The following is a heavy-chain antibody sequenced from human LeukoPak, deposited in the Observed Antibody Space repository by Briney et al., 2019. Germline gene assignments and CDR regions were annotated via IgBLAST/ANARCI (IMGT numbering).Heavy chain of an antibody. D-gene: IGHD6-19*01. J-gene: IGHJ4*02. Sequence: SETLSLTCTVSGGSIGSYYWNWIRQAPGKGLEWIGYIHYSGSTNHNSSLKSRVTISVDTSKNQYSLKLSSVTAADTAVYYRARDGVAGGFDYWGQGTLVTVSS. CDR2: IHYSGST. V-gene: IGHV4-59*01. CDR1: GGSIGSYY. CDR3: ARDGVAGGFDY.